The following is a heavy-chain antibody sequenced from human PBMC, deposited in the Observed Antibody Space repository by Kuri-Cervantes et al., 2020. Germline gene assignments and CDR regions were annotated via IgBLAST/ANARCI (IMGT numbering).Heavy chain of an antibody. D-gene: IGHD4-17*01. CDR3: ARTGDYNHYYYYMDV. CDR1: GYSISSGYY. CDR2: ISSSSSTI. J-gene: IGHJ6*03. V-gene: IGHV3-11*04. Sequence: LSLTCAVSGYSISSGYYWGWIRQPPGKGLEWVSYISSSSSTIYYADSVKGRFTISRDNAKNSLYLQMNSLRAEDTAVYYCARTGDYNHYYYYMDVWGKGTTVTVSS.